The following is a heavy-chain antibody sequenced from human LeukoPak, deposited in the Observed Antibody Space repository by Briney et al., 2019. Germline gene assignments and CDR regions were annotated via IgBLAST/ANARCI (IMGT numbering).Heavy chain of an antibody. CDR3: ARRPTGDPKFDY. J-gene: IGHJ4*02. Sequence: SETLSLTCGVSGGSISNYFWTWIRQPPGKGLEWIGYIYSSGSTYYNPSLKSRVTISVDTSKNRFSLQLSTVTAADTAVYYCARRPTGDPKFDYWGQGTLVIVSA. D-gene: IGHD7-27*01. CDR1: GGSISNYF. CDR2: IYSSGST. V-gene: IGHV4-59*08.